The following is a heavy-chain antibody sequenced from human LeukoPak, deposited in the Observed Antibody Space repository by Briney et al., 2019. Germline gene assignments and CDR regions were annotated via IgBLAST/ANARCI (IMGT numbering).Heavy chain of an antibody. CDR1: GFTFSSYW. Sequence: GGSLRLSCAASGFTFSSYWMSWVRQAPWKGLEWVANIKQDGSEKYYVDSVKGRFTISRDNAKNSLYLQMNSLRAEDTAVYYCASIYGGNSYYFDYWGQGTLVTVSS. D-gene: IGHD4-23*01. CDR3: ASIYGGNSYYFDY. V-gene: IGHV3-7*01. J-gene: IGHJ4*02. CDR2: IKQDGSEK.